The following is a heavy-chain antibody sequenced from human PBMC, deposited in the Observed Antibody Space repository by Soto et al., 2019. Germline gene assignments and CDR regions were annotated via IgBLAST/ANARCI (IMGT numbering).Heavy chain of an antibody. V-gene: IGHV3-53*02. Sequence: EVQVVETGGGLIQPGGSLRLSCAASGFSVGSNYMSWVRQAPGKGLQWVSIIHSGGNTFYEDSVRGRFTISRDDSKNTLFLQMNSLRAEDTAVYYCTRAGTSSSWNYFDYWGQGTLVTVSA. CDR2: IHSGGNT. CDR3: TRAGTSSSWNYFDY. CDR1: GFSVGSNY. J-gene: IGHJ4*02. D-gene: IGHD6-13*01.